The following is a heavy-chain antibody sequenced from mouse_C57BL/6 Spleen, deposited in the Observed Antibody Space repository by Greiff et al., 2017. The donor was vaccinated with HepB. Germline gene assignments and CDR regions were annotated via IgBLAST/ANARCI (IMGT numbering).Heavy chain of an antibody. J-gene: IGHJ4*01. V-gene: IGHV1-69*01. CDR1: GYTFTSYW. CDR3: ARWGVHCGGDY. Sequence: QVQLKQPGAELVMPGASVKLSCKASGYTFTSYWMHWVKQRPGQGLEWIGEIDPSDSYTNYNQKFKGKSTLTVDKSSSTAYMQLSSLTSEDSAVYYGARWGVHCGGDYWGQGTSVTVSS. CDR2: IDPSDSYT.